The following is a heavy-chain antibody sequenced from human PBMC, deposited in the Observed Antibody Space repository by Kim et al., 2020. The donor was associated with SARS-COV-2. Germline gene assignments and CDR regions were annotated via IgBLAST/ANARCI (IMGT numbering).Heavy chain of an antibody. CDR3: ARDFLRVGAPHMDV. J-gene: IGHJ6*02. D-gene: IGHD1-26*01. V-gene: IGHV1-18*01. Sequence: ASVKVSCKASGYTFTSYGISWVRQAPGQGLEWMGWISAYNDNTNYAQKLQGRVTMTTDTSTSTAYMELRSLRSDDTAVYYCARDFLRVGAPHMDVWAKGPRSPSP. CDR1: GYTFTSYG. CDR2: ISAYNDNT.